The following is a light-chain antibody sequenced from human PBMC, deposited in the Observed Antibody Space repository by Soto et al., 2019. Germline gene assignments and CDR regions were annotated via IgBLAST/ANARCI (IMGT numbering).Light chain of an antibody. J-gene: IGLJ2*01. CDR1: SSDVGGYNF. CDR3: SSYAGSKNFV. V-gene: IGLV2-8*01. Sequence: QSVLTQPPSASGSPGQSVTISCIGTSSDVGGYNFVSWYQQHPGKAPKLMIYEVSKRPSGVPDRFSGSKSGNAASLTVSGLQAEDEADYYCSSYAGSKNFVFGGGTKLTVL. CDR2: EVS.